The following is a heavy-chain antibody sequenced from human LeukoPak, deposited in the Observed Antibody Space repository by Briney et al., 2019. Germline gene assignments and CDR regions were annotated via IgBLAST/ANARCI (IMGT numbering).Heavy chain of an antibody. CDR1: GFTFSSYA. D-gene: IGHD3-22*01. J-gene: IGHJ4*02. V-gene: IGHV3-64D*09. Sequence: SGGSLRLSCSASGFTFSSYAMHWVRQAPGKGLEYVSAISSNGGSTYYADSVKGRFTISRDNSKNTLYLQMSSLRAEDTAVYYCVKSASSYYDSSGYYFDYWGQGTLVTVSS. CDR2: ISSNGGST. CDR3: VKSASSYYDSSGYYFDY.